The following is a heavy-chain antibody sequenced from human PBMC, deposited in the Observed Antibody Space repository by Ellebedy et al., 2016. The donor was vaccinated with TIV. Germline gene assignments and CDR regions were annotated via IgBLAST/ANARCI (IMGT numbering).Heavy chain of an antibody. V-gene: IGHV5-51*01. J-gene: IGHJ4*02. D-gene: IGHD1-1*01. CDR3: ARYEGATGAIDY. CDR2: IYPGDSET. Sequence: GESLKISCKGSGYSFTTYWIGWVRQMPGKGLEWMGTIYPGDSETTYSPSFQGQVTISADKSISTAYLQWSSLKASDTAMYYCARYEGATGAIDYWGQGTLVTVSS. CDR1: GYSFTTYW.